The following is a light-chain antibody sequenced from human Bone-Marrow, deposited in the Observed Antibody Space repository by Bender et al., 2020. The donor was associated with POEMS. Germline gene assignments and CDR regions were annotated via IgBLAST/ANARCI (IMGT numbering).Light chain of an antibody. V-gene: IGLV1-44*01. CDR2: SSH. J-gene: IGLJ3*02. Sequence: QSVLTQPPSASGTPGQRVTISCSGGSSNIGAHAVNWYQHLPGTAPKLLIYSSHRRPSEVPDRFSGSKSDNTASLTISGLQIEDEADYYCCSSAGSFTWVFGGGTKVTVL. CDR1: SSNIGAHA. CDR3: CSSAGSFTWV.